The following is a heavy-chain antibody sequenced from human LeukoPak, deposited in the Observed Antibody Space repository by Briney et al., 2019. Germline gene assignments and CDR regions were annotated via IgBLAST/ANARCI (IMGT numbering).Heavy chain of an antibody. V-gene: IGHV4-34*01. D-gene: IGHD2-21*02. J-gene: IGHJ4*02. CDR2: INHSGST. Sequence: PSETLSLTCAVYGGSFSGYYWSWIRQPPGKGLEWIGEINHSGSTNYNPSLKSRVTISVDTFKNQFSLKLSSVTAADTAVYYCASRPPYCGGDCYPYYFDYWGQGTLVTVSS. CDR1: GGSFSGYY. CDR3: ASRPPYCGGDCYPYYFDY.